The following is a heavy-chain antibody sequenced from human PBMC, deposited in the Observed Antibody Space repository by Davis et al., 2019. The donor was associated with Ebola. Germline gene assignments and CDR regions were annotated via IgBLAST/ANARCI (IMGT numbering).Heavy chain of an antibody. Sequence: PGGSLRPSCAASGFTFSSYWMHWVRQAPGKGLVWFSRINSDGSSTSYADSVKGRFTISRDNSKNTLYLQMNSLRAEDTAVYYCARDPSYYEGAFDIWGQGTMVTVSS. D-gene: IGHD3-22*01. CDR3: ARDPSYYEGAFDI. CDR2: INSDGSST. V-gene: IGHV3-74*01. CDR1: GFTFSSYW. J-gene: IGHJ3*02.